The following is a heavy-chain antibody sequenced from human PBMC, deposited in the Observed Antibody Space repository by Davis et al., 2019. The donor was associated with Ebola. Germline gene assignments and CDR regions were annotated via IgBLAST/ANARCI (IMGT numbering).Heavy chain of an antibody. D-gene: IGHD3-22*01. CDR3: ARSSSGYFYGLDY. V-gene: IGHV3-48*04. CDR2: ISGSSSSI. CDR1: GFIFRGYA. J-gene: IGHJ4*02. Sequence: GGSLRLSCAASGFIFRGYAMYWVRQAPGKGLEWVSYISGSSSSIYYADSVKGRFTISRDNAKNSLYLQMNSLRAEDTAVYYCARSSSGYFYGLDYWGQGTLVTVSS.